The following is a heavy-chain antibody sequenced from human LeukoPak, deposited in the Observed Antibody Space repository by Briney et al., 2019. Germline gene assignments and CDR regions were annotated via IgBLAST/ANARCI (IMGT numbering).Heavy chain of an antibody. V-gene: IGHV1-24*01. CDR1: GYTLTELS. J-gene: IGHJ4*02. CDR2: FDPEDGET. Sequence: PGASVKVSCKVSGYTLTELSMHWVRQAPGKGLEWMGGFDPEDGETIYAQKFQGRVTMTEDTSTDTAYMEPSSLRSEDTAVYYCATAIVVVVAATTYFDYWGQGTLVTVSS. D-gene: IGHD2-15*01. CDR3: ATAIVVVVAATTYFDY.